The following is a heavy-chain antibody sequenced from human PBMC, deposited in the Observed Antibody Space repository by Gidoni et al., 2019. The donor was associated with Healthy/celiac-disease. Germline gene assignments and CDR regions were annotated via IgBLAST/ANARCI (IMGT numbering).Heavy chain of an antibody. D-gene: IGHD3-16*02. V-gene: IGHV4-34*01. CDR3: ARGDYDYVWGSYLYFQH. J-gene: IGHJ1*01. Sequence: QVQLQQWGAGLLKPSETLSLTCAVYGGSFSGYYWSWIRQPPGKGLEWIGEINHSGSTNYNPSLKSRVTISVDTSKNQFSLKLSSVTAADTAVYYCARGDYDYVWGSYLYFQHWGQGTLVTVSS. CDR2: INHSGST. CDR1: GGSFSGYY.